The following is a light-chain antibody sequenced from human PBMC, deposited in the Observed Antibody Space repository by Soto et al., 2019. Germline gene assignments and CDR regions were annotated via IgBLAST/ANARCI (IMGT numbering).Light chain of an antibody. CDR3: QVWDSSSDHRVV. J-gene: IGLJ2*01. Sequence: SYELSQPPSVSVAPGQTARITCGGNNIGTKSVHWYQQKPGQAPVLVVFNDSDRPSGIPERFSGSNSGDTATTATLTISRVEAGDEADYYCQVWDSSSDHRVVFGGGTKLTVL. CDR1: NIGTKS. V-gene: IGLV3-21*02. CDR2: NDS.